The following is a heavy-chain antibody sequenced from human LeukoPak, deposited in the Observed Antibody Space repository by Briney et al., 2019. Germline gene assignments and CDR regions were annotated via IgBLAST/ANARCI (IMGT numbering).Heavy chain of an antibody. J-gene: IGHJ4*02. CDR3: ARRGYHDYSGFDY. V-gene: IGHV3-30*04. CDR1: GFTFSSQA. D-gene: IGHD1-26*01. Sequence: GGSLRLSCAASGFTFSSQAMHWVRQAPGKGLEWVAVTSGDERSKYYTDSVKGRFTISRDNSKNSLYLQMKSLRAEDTALYYCARRGYHDYSGFDYWGQGTLVTVSS. CDR2: TSGDERSK.